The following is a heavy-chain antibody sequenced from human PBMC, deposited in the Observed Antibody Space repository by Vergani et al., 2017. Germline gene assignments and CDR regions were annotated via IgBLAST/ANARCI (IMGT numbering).Heavy chain of an antibody. J-gene: IGHJ4*02. Sequence: EVQLLESGGGLVQPGESLRLSCVASGFTFTAHGLNWVRQAPGKGLEWVSTISSDGGSTYYADSVKGRFTISRDNSKNTLSLQMNSLTAEDTAIYYCAGPQGTSAYYYGGFDYWGQGTRVTVSS. CDR1: GFTFTAHG. D-gene: IGHD3-22*01. CDR3: AGPQGTSAYYYGGFDY. CDR2: ISSDGGST. V-gene: IGHV3-23*01.